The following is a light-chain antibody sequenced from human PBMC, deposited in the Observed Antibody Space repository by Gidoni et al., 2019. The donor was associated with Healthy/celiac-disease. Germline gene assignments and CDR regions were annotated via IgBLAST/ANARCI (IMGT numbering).Light chain of an antibody. CDR3: QQSYTTPRT. V-gene: IGKV1-39*01. J-gene: IGKJ2*01. CDR2: AAS. Sequence: DIQMTQSPSSLSASAGDRVSITCRASQSITNYLNWYQQKPGKAPKLLIYAASSLQSGVPSRFSGSGSGTDFTLTISSLQPEDFATYYCQQSYTTPRTFGQGTKLEIK. CDR1: QSITNY.